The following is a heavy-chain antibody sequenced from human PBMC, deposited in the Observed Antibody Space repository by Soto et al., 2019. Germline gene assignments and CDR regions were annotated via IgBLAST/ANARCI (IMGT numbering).Heavy chain of an antibody. V-gene: IGHV1-69*02. CDR1: GGAFSSYT. CDR3: ASGYSFGLFDY. J-gene: IGHJ4*02. D-gene: IGHD5-18*01. Sequence: QVQLVQSEAEVKKPGSSVKVSCKASGGAFSSYTLSWVRQAPGQGLEWMGRIIVVLDIANYAQNFQGRGTITADKSTSTTYMELNGLTSDDTAMYYCASGYSFGLFDYWGQGTVLTVSS. CDR2: IIVVLDIA.